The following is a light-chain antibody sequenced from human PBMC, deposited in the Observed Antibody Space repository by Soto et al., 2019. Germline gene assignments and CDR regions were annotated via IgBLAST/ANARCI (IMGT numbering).Light chain of an antibody. CDR1: SSNIGSNY. J-gene: IGLJ3*02. V-gene: IGLV1-47*01. CDR3: AAWDVSLSGWV. CDR2: RNN. Sequence: QSVLTQPPSASGTPGQRVTISCSGSSSNIGSNYVYWHQQLPGTAPKLLIYRNNQRPSGVPDRFSGSKSGTSVSLAISGLRSEDEAEYYCAAWDVSLSGWVFGGGTKLTVL.